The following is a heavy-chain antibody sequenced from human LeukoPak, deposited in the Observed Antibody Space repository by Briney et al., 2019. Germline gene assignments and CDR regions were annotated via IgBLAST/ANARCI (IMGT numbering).Heavy chain of an antibody. D-gene: IGHD6-19*01. CDR1: GFTFDDYA. CDR3: ARGRYSSGWYPDYFDF. Sequence: GRSLRLSCAGSGFTFDDYAMHWVRQVPGKGLEWVSGIGWNSGSTGHADSVKGRFTISRDNAKNSLYLQMNSLRAEDTAVYYCARGRYSSGWYPDYFDFWGQGTLVTVSS. V-gene: IGHV3-9*01. CDR2: IGWNSGST. J-gene: IGHJ4*02.